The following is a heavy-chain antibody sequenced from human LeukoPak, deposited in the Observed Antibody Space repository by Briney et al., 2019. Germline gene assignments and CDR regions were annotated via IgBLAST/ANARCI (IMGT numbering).Heavy chain of an antibody. CDR2: INPNSGGT. CDR3: ARLREGLYHFDS. CDR1: GYIFTDYY. D-gene: IGHD5-24*01. Sequence: GASVKVSCKASGYIFTDYYMHWVRQAPGQELGWMGRINPNSGGTNYAQKFQGRVTMTRDTSISTAYTELSRLGSDDTAVYYCARLREGLYHFDSWGQGTLVTVSS. J-gene: IGHJ4*02. V-gene: IGHV1/OR15-1*01.